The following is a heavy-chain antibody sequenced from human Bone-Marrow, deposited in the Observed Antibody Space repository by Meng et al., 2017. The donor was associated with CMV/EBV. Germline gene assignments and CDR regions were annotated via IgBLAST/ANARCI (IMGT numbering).Heavy chain of an antibody. CDR1: GFTFSSYG. CDR3: AKDLPTQWLVGGDAFDI. Sequence: GGSLRLSCAASGFTFSSYGMHWVRQAPGKGLEWVAFIRYDGSNKYYADSVKGRFTISRDNSKNTLYLQMNSLRAEDTAVYYCAKDLPTQWLVGGDAFDIWGQGKMVTVSS. CDR2: IRYDGSNK. V-gene: IGHV3-30*02. J-gene: IGHJ3*02. D-gene: IGHD6-19*01.